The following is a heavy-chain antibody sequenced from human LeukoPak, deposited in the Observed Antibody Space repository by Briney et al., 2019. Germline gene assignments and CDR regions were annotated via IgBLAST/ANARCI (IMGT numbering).Heavy chain of an antibody. V-gene: IGHV3-21*01. CDR2: ISSSSSYI. CDR1: GFTFSSYS. D-gene: IGHD3-22*01. CDR3: ASPSGYYYDSSAYKDY. Sequence: GGSLRLACAASGFTFSSYSMNWVRQAPGKGPEWVSSISSSSSYIYYADSVKGRFTISRDNAKNSLYLQMNSLRAEDTAVYYCASPSGYYYDSSAYKDYWGQGTLVTVSS. J-gene: IGHJ4*02.